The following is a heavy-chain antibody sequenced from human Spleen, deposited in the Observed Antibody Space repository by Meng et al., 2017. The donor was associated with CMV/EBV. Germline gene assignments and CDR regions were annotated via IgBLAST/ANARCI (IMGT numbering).Heavy chain of an antibody. V-gene: IGHV3-21*01. CDR3: ARDSPSSSYYYGMDV. CDR1: GFTFSSYS. J-gene: IGHJ6*02. CDR2: ISSSSSYI. Sequence: GESLKIFCAASGFTFSSYSMNWVRQAPGKGLEWVSSISSSSSYIYYADSVKGRFTISRDNAKNSLYLQMNSLRAEDTAVYYCARDSPSSSYYYGMDVWGQGTTVTVSS. D-gene: IGHD6-6*01.